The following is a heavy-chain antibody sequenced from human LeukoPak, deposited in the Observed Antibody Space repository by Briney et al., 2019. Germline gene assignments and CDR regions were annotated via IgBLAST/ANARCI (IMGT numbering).Heavy chain of an antibody. CDR2: INHSGST. D-gene: IGHD6-13*01. Sequence: SETLSLTCAVYGGSFSGYYWSWIRQPPGKGLEWIGEINHSGSTNYNPSLKSRVTISVDTSKNQFSLKLSSVTAADTAVYYCARDRGIAAATDYWGQGTLVTVSS. CDR3: ARDRGIAAATDY. J-gene: IGHJ4*02. V-gene: IGHV4-34*01. CDR1: GGSFSGYY.